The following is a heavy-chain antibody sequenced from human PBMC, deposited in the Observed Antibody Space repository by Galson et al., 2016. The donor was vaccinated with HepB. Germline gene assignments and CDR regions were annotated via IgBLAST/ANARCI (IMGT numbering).Heavy chain of an antibody. V-gene: IGHV3-30*18. D-gene: IGHD1-26*01. J-gene: IGHJ6*02. CDR1: GFTFSTYG. Sequence: SLRLSCAASGFTFSTYGMHWVRQAPGKGLEWVAVISYDGSNKKYADSVKGRFTISRDTSKNTLYLQMNSLTAEDTAVYFCAKAGYRGSYRDYYGMDVWGQGTTVTVSS. CDR2: ISYDGSNK. CDR3: AKAGYRGSYRDYYGMDV.